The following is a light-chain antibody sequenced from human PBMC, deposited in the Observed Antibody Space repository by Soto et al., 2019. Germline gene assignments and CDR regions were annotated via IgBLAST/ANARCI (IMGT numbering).Light chain of an antibody. CDR1: SSDVGSYNL. J-gene: IGLJ2*01. CDR2: EDS. Sequence: QSALTQPASVSGSPGQSITISCTGTSSDVGSYNLVSWYQQHPGKAPKLMIYEDSKRPSGVSNRFSGSKSGNTASLTISGLQAEDEADYYGCAYAGSSTFVVFGGGTKLTV. V-gene: IGLV2-23*02. CDR3: CAYAGSSTFVV.